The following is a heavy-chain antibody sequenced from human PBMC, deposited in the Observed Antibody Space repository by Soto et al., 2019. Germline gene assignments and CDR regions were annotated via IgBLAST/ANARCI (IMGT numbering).Heavy chain of an antibody. V-gene: IGHV1-18*04. D-gene: IGHD1-26*01. Sequence: WASVKVSCKASGYTFTSYGISWVRQAPGQGLEWMGWISAYNGNTNYAQKLQGRVTMTTDTSTSTAYMELRSLRSDDTAVYYCARDIFGGSYGERYFDYWGQGTLVTVSS. CDR3: ARDIFGGSYGERYFDY. CDR2: ISAYNGNT. J-gene: IGHJ4*02. CDR1: GYTFTSYG.